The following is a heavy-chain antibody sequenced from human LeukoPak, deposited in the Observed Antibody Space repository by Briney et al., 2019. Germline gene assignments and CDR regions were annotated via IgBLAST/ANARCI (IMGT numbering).Heavy chain of an antibody. CDR3: ARDLGGGSHYFDY. D-gene: IGHD1-26*01. CDR2: IHYSGST. CDR1: GGSISSYY. J-gene: IGHJ4*02. V-gene: IGHV4-59*01. Sequence: SETLSLTCTVSGGSISSYYWSWIRQPPGKGLEWIGYIHYSGSTNYNPSLKSRDTISVDTSKNQFSLKLSSVTAADTAVYYCARDLGGGSHYFDYWRQGTLVTVSS.